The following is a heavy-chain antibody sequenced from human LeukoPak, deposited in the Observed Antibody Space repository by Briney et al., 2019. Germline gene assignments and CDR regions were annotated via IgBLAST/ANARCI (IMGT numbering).Heavy chain of an antibody. J-gene: IGHJ3*02. D-gene: IGHD3-22*01. CDR3: ARGIFYYSLATGTFDI. CDR2: IDYSGTT. Sequence: PSETLSLTCPVSGGSIGSFYWRWVRPPPGKGLEWFGYIDYSGTTNINPSLKIRVTISVDTSTIQFSLKLTSVTAADAAVYYCARGIFYYSLATGTFDIWGQGRTVTVSS. CDR1: GGSIGSFY. V-gene: IGHV4-59*01.